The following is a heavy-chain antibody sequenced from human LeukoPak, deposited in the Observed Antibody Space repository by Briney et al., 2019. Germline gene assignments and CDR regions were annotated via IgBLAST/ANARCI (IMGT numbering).Heavy chain of an antibody. CDR3: ARDPAGYDFWSGYSQGGLDY. CDR1: GYTFTSYA. D-gene: IGHD3-3*01. J-gene: IGHJ4*02. CDR2: INAGNGNT. V-gene: IGHV1-3*01. Sequence: ASVKVSCKASGYTFTSYAMHWVRQAPGQRLEWMGWINAGNGNTKYSQKFQGRVTITRDTSASTAYMELSSLRSEDTAVYYCARDPAGYDFWSGYSQGGLDYWGQGTLVTVSS.